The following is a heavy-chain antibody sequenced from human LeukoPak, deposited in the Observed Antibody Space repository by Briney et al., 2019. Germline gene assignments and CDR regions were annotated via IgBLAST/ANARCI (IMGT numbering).Heavy chain of an antibody. V-gene: IGHV1-8*01. D-gene: IGHD6-6*01. J-gene: IGHJ5*02. CDR1: GYTFTSYD. CDR2: MNPNSGNT. Sequence: GASVKVSCKASGYTFTSYDINWVRQATGQGLEWMGWMNPNSGNTGYAQKFQGRVTMTRNTSISTAYMELSSLRSEDTAVYYCARDMETYSSSSPWFDPWGQGTLVTVSS. CDR3: ARDMETYSSSSPWFDP.